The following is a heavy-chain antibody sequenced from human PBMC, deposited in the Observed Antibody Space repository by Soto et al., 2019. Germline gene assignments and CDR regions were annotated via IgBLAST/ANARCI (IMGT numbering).Heavy chain of an antibody. CDR2: SWHDGRHL. Sequence: QEQLVEPGGGMVQPGGSLRLSCAVSGFTLDTYGMHWVRQAAGQGLEWVAVSWHDGRHLDYADSVRGRFTVFRDDSKNTLFLEMNGLRGDDTAVYYCARDWGACTPGECYSHGFDLWGQGTLVTVSS. CDR3: ARDWGACTPGECYSHGFDL. J-gene: IGHJ3*01. D-gene: IGHD2-21*01. CDR1: GFTLDTYG. V-gene: IGHV3-33*01.